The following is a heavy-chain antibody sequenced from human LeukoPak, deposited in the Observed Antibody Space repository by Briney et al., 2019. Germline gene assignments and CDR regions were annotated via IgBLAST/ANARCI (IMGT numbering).Heavy chain of an antibody. CDR2: IKEDGSEK. V-gene: IGHV3-7*04. Sequence: GGSLRLSCAASGFTFSSYWMSWVRQAPGKGLEWVANIKEDGSEKYYVNSVKGRFTISRDNAKNSLYLQMNSLRADDTAVYYCARDHLGYSFDYWDQGTLVTVSS. CDR1: GFTFSSYW. CDR3: ARDHLGYSFDY. J-gene: IGHJ4*02.